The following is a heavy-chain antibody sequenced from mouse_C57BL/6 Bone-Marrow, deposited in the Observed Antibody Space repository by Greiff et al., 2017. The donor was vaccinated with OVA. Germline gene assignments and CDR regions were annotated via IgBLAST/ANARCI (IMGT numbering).Heavy chain of an antibody. CDR1: GFNIKNAY. D-gene: IGHD1-1*01. CDR2: IDPANGNT. CDR3: AVYYYGWAWFAY. J-gene: IGHJ3*01. V-gene: IGHV14-3*01. Sequence: VHVKQSVAELVRPGASVTLSCTASGFNIKNAYMPWVKQRPEQGLEWIGRIDPANGNTKYAPKFQGKDTITANTSSNTAYLQLSSLTSEDTAIYYCAVYYYGWAWFAYWGQGTLVTVSA.